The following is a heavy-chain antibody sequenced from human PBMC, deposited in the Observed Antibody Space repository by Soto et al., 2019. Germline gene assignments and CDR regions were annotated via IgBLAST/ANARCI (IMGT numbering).Heavy chain of an antibody. J-gene: IGHJ4*02. Sequence: ASVKVSCKASRYTFSTYAIHWVRQAPGQRLEWMGWINAGNGNTKYSQKFQGRVTITRDTSASTAYMELSSLRSEDTAVYYCARDGAVAGGINFDYWGQGTLVTVSS. CDR2: INAGNGNT. V-gene: IGHV1-3*01. CDR1: RYTFSTYA. CDR3: ARDGAVAGGINFDY. D-gene: IGHD6-19*01.